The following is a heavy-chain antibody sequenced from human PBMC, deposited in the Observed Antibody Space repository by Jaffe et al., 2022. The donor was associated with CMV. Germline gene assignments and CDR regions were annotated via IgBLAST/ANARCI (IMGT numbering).Heavy chain of an antibody. D-gene: IGHD3-22*01. CDR2: IIPIFGTA. CDR1: GGTFSSYA. J-gene: IGHJ3*02. CDR3: ATPSPYYYDSSGYYYALSAFDI. V-gene: IGHV1-69*01. Sequence: QVQLVQSGAEVKKPGSSVKVSCKASGGTFSSYAISWVRQAPGQGLEWMGGIIPIFGTANYAQKFQGRVTITADESTSTAYMELSSLRSEDTAVYYCATPSPYYYDSSGYYYALSAFDIWGQGTMVTVSS.